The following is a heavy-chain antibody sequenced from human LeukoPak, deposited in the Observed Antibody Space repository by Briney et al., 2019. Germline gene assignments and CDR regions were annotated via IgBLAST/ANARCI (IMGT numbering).Heavy chain of an antibody. CDR3: ARSRQNYDFWSGFDY. CDR1: GYTFTGYY. V-gene: IGHV1-2*02. D-gene: IGHD3-3*01. CDR2: INPNSGGT. J-gene: IGHJ4*02. Sequence: ASVKVPCKASGYTFTGYYMHWVRQAPGQGLEWMGWINPNSGGTNYAQKFQGRVTMTRDTSISTAYMELSRLSSDDTAVYYCARSRQNYDFWSGFDYWGQGTLVTVSS.